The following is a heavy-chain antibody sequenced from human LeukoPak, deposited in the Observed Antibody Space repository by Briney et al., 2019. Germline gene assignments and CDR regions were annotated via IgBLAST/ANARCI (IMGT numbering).Heavy chain of an antibody. V-gene: IGHV3-23*01. CDR3: AKTTAGYSSGRHPGWPVAY. CDR2: ITGSVCDT. Sequence: PGGSLRLSCAAHGFTLRNYAIDWVRQAPGKGQERVSGITGSVCDTYFSDSGKDRSTITRHHSKKTVLLQMDRLSAEDPAVYYCAKTTAGYSSGRHPGWPVAYWGQGTLVTVSS. J-gene: IGHJ4*02. CDR1: GFTLRNYA. D-gene: IGHD6-19*01.